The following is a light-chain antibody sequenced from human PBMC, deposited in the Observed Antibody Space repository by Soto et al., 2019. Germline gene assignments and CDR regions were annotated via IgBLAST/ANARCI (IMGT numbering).Light chain of an antibody. CDR1: QSINSW. J-gene: IGKJ1*01. CDR2: DAS. Sequence: DIQMTQSPSTLSASVGDRVTITCRASQSINSWVAWFQQKPGKAPKVLIYDASTLESGVPSRFSGSGSGTEFTLTIDSLQPYDVATYYCQRYNAFSQTFGQGTKVAI. CDR3: QRYNAFSQT. V-gene: IGKV1-5*01.